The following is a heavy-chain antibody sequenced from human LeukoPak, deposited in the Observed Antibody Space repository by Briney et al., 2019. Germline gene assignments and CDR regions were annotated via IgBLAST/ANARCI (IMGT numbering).Heavy chain of an antibody. CDR3: ARAASCGGDCYSGELMDLDY. CDR1: GYTFTSYG. CDR2: ISAYNGNT. J-gene: IGHJ4*02. V-gene: IGHV1-18*01. Sequence: GASVKVSCKASGYTFTSYGISWVRQAPGQGLEWMGWISAYNGNTNYAQKLQGRVTMTTDTSTSTAYMELRSLRSDDTAVYYCARAASCGGDCYSGELMDLDYWGQGTLVTVSS. D-gene: IGHD2-21*02.